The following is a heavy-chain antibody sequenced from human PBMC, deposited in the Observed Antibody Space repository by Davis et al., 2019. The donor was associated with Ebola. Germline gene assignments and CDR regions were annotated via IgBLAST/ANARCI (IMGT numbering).Heavy chain of an antibody. CDR2: INAANGNT. V-gene: IGHV1-3*01. CDR1: LYTFPSYP. Sequence: SVTVSLMTSLYTFPSYPIHWVRPAPGQRLEWMGWINAANGNTKYSQSFQGRVTITRDASARTAYLEVTNLTSGDTAVYYCAREWQNYYSYWGQGTLVTVSS. J-gene: IGHJ4*02. D-gene: IGHD2-21*02. CDR3: AREWQNYYSY.